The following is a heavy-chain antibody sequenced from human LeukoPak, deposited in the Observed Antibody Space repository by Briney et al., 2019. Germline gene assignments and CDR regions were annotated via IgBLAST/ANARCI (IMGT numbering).Heavy chain of an antibody. CDR1: GGSISSYY. CDR2: IYYSGYT. D-gene: IGHD3-22*01. Sequence: TSETLSLTCTVSGGSISSYYWSWIRQPPGKGLEYIGYIYYSGYTNYNPSLKSRVTISVDTSKNQFSLKLSSVTAADTAVYYCARGPSGDSSGYYPTYWGQGTLVTVSS. V-gene: IGHV4-59*12. CDR3: ARGPSGDSSGYYPTY. J-gene: IGHJ4*02.